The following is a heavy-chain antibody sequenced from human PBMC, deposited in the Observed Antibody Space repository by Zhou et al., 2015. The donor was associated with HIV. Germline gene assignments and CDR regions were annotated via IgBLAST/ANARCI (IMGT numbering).Heavy chain of an antibody. D-gene: IGHD2-2*02. CDR2: IIPIFGTA. CDR3: ARKVYCSSTSCYTDYYYYGMDV. CDR1: GGIFSRNA. V-gene: IGHV1-69*06. Sequence: QVQLVQSGAEVKRPGSSVKVSCKTSGGIFSRNAISWVRQAPGQGLEWMGGIIPIFGTANYAQKFQGRVTITADKSTSTAYMELSSLRSEDTAVYYCARKVYCSSTSCYTDYYYYGMDVWGQGTTVTVSS. J-gene: IGHJ6*02.